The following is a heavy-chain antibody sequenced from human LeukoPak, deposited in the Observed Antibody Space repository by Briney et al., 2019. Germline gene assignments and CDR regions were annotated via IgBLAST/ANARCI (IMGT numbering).Heavy chain of an antibody. CDR1: GGSISSYY. J-gene: IGHJ4*02. D-gene: IGHD3-22*01. CDR2: IYYSGST. V-gene: IGHV4-59*01. Sequence: SEALSLTCTVSGGSISSYYWSWIRQPPGKGLEWIGYIYYSGSTNYNPSLKSRVTISADTSKNQFSLKLSSLTAADTAVYYCARDMRYDSSGWAFDYWGQGTLVTISS. CDR3: ARDMRYDSSGWAFDY.